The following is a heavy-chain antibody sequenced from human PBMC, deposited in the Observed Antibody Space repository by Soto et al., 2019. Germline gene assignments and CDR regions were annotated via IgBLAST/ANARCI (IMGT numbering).Heavy chain of an antibody. CDR2: INDRGSI. V-gene: IGHV4-34*01. D-gene: IGHD3-9*01. J-gene: IGHJ2*01. CDR3: ARESHDILTGPPWVWYFDL. Sequence: QVQLQQWGAGPLRPLETLSLTCGVSGGSFSGYYWAWIRQSPGKGLEWIGEINDRGSINYNPSLTSRVSISVDASKNHYALNLRSVTAAGTAVYYCARESHDILTGPPWVWYFDLWGCGTLVTVSS. CDR1: GGSFSGYY.